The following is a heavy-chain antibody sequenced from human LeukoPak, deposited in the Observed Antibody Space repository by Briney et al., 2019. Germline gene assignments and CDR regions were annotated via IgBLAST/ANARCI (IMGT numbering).Heavy chain of an antibody. D-gene: IGHD3-10*01. Sequence: GGSLRLSCTASGFSFDSHSMSWVRQAPGKGLEWISSIGSRSSPIYYGDSVRGRFTVSRDNAQKSMYLQMDTLGVDDTAVYFCARDLGDGEYFFDFWGQGTLVTVSS. J-gene: IGHJ4*02. CDR3: ARDLGDGEYFFDF. V-gene: IGHV3-48*04. CDR2: IGSRSSPI. CDR1: GFSFDSHS.